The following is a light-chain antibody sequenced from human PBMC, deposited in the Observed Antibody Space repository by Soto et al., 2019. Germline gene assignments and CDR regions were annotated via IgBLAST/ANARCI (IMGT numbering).Light chain of an antibody. Sequence: QAVVTQPPSVSGAPGQRVTISCTGSSSNIGAGYGVHWYRQPPGTAPKLLIYENNKRPSGVPDRFSGSKSGTSASLAITGLQAEDEADYYCQSYDSSLSVVLFGGGTKLTVL. V-gene: IGLV1-40*01. CDR3: QSYDSSLSVVL. CDR2: ENN. J-gene: IGLJ3*02. CDR1: SSNIGAGYG.